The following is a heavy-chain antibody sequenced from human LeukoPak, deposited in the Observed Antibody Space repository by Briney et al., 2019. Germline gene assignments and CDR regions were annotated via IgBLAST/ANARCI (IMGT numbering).Heavy chain of an antibody. CDR1: GFTFSGYS. V-gene: IGHV3-48*04. Sequence: GGSLRLSCAASGFTFSGYSMNWVRQAPGKGREWVSYISSSSSPIFYADSVKGRFTISRDNAKNSLYLQMNSLRAEDTAIYYCAREPAAAGKNWFDPWGQGTLVTVSS. CDR2: ISSSSSPI. CDR3: AREPAAAGKNWFDP. J-gene: IGHJ5*02. D-gene: IGHD6-25*01.